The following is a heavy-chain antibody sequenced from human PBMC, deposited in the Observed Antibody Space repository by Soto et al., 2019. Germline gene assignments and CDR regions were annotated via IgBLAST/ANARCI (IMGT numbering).Heavy chain of an antibody. CDR2: IYHSGST. CDR1: GGSISSGGYS. J-gene: IGHJ4*02. Sequence: QLQLQESSSGLVKPSQTLSLTCAVSGGSISSGGYSWRWIRQPPGKGLEWIGYIYHSGSTYYNPSLKSRVTISVDRSKNQFSLKLSSVTAADTAVYYCARENGSCFDYWGQGTLVTVSS. CDR3: ARENGSCFDY. D-gene: IGHD1-1*01. V-gene: IGHV4-30-2*01.